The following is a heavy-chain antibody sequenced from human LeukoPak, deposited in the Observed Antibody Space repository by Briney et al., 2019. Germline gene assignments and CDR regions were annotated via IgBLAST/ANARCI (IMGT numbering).Heavy chain of an antibody. V-gene: IGHV4-39*07. D-gene: IGHD3-3*01. CDR3: ARASTVFGHFAY. Sequence: SETLSLTCAISGGSISVTPYYWGWIRQPPGKGLEWIGSIYYSGSTYYNPSLKSRLTISVDTSKNQFSLKLTSVTAADTAVYYCARASTVFGHFAYWGRGTLVTVSS. J-gene: IGHJ4*02. CDR2: IYYSGST. CDR1: GGSISVTPYY.